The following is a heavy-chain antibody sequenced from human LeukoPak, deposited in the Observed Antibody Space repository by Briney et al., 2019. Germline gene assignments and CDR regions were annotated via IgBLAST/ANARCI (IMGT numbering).Heavy chain of an antibody. CDR2: ISSSGSTI. CDR3: ARDAYYYDSSGYSSY. D-gene: IGHD3-22*01. J-gene: IGHJ4*02. CDR1: GFTFSDYY. V-gene: IGHV3-11*01. Sequence: PGGSLRLSCAASGFTFSDYYMSWIRQAPGKGLEWVPYISSSGSTIYYADSVKGRFTISRDNAKNSLYLQMNSLRAEDTAVYYCARDAYYYDSSGYSSYWGQGTLVTVSS.